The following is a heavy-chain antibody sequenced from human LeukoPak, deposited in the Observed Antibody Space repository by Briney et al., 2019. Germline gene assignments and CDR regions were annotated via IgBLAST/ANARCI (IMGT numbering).Heavy chain of an antibody. CDR3: AKSGLNRFDY. Sequence: GGSLRLSCAASVFTFSTYTMNWVRQAPGKGLEGVSSISSSSSYIYYADSVKGRFTISRDNAKKSLFLQMNSLRAEDTAVYYCAKSGLNRFDYWGQGILVTVSS. CDR1: VFTFSTYT. J-gene: IGHJ4*02. D-gene: IGHD3-3*01. CDR2: ISSSSSYI. V-gene: IGHV3-21*01.